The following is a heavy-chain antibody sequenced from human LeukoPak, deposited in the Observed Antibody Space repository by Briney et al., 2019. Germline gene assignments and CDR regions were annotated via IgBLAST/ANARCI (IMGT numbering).Heavy chain of an antibody. CDR3: ARGHSGSPSFDI. CDR2: IIPIFGTA. D-gene: IGHD1-26*01. Sequence: SVKVSCKASGGTLSSYAISWVRQAPGQGLEWMGRIIPIFGTANYAQKFQGRVTITTDESTSTAYMELSSLRSEDTAVYYCARGHSGSPSFDIWGQGTMVTVSS. CDR1: GGTLSSYA. J-gene: IGHJ3*02. V-gene: IGHV1-69*05.